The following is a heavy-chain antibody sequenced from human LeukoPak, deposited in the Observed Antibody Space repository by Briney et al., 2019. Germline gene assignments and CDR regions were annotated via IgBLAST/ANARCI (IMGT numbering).Heavy chain of an antibody. CDR3: AKGHNNYYFTIDY. J-gene: IGHJ4*02. CDR2: IPDGGGNT. V-gene: IGHV3-23*01. D-gene: IGHD2/OR15-2a*01. Sequence: GGSLRLSCAASGFTFKMYGMGWVRQAPGKWPEWVAAIPDGGGNTYYADSVKGRFTISRDNSKNTLSLQMNSLRAEDTAVYYCAKGHNNYYFTIDYWGQGTLVTVSS. CDR1: GFTFKMYG.